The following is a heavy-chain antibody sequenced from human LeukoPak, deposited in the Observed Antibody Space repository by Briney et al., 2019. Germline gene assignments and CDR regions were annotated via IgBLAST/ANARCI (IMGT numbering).Heavy chain of an antibody. CDR2: ISSSGSTI. J-gene: IGHJ4*02. Sequence: GGSLRLSCAASGFTFSDYYMSWIRQAPGKGLEWVSYISSSGSTIYYADSVKGRFTISRDNAKNSLYLQMNSLRAEDTAVYYCARASYDYVWGSYRYSLSWGCFDYWGQGTLVTVSS. CDR3: ARASYDYVWGSYRYSLSWGCFDY. CDR1: GFTFSDYY. V-gene: IGHV3-11*04. D-gene: IGHD3-16*02.